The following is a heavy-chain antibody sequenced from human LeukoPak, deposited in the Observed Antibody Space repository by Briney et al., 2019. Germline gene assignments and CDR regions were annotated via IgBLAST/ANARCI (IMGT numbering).Heavy chain of an antibody. V-gene: IGHV1-46*01. D-gene: IGHD1-20*01. CDR1: GYTFTSNY. CDR2: INSSGGST. J-gene: IGHJ5*02. Sequence: ASVKVSCKASGYTFTSNYMHWVRQAPGQGLEWMGIINSSGGSTSYAQKFQGRVTMTRDTSTSTVYMELSSLRSEDTAVYYCAREYNWTPFDPWGQGTLVTVSS. CDR3: AREYNWTPFDP.